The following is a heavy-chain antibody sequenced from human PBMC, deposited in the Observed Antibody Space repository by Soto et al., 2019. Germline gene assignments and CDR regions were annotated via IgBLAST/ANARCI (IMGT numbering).Heavy chain of an antibody. Sequence: LGLSCAASGFTFKNHYMTGIRQAPGKGLERVSYISDSGSSIYYADSVKGRFTISRDNAKNSLLLEMNSLRGEDTAVYYCARQYSSMLDLWGQGTLVTVSS. D-gene: IGHD6-13*01. CDR1: GFTFKNHY. V-gene: IGHV3-11*01. J-gene: IGHJ4*02. CDR2: ISDSGSSI. CDR3: ARQYSSMLDL.